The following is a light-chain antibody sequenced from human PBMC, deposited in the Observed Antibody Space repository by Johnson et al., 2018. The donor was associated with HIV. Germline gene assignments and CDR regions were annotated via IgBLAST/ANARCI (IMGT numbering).Light chain of an antibody. V-gene: IGLV1-51*01. CDR2: DNN. CDR1: SSNIGDNF. J-gene: IGLJ1*01. CDR3: GTWDRSLSGGV. Sequence: QFVLTQPPSVSAAPGQKVSISCSGNSSNIGDNFVSWYQLLPQTAPKLLIYDNNKRNSGISDRFYASKSGTSATLGITGLQTGDEADSFCGTWDRSLSGGVVGPGTKFTVL.